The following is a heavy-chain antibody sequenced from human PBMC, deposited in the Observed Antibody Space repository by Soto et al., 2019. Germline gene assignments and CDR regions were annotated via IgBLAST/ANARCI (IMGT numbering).Heavy chain of an antibody. Sequence: SETLSLTCTVSGGSISSSSYYWGWIRQPPGKGLEWIGSIYYSGSTYYNPSLKSRVTISVDTSKNQFSLKLSSVTAADTAVYYCASGIMITFGGVIPFDYWGQGTLVTVS. J-gene: IGHJ4*02. D-gene: IGHD3-16*01. CDR2: IYYSGST. V-gene: IGHV4-39*01. CDR3: ASGIMITFGGVIPFDY. CDR1: GGSISSSSYY.